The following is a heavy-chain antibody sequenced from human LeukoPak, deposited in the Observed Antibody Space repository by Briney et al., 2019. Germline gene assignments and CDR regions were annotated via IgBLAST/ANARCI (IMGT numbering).Heavy chain of an antibody. V-gene: IGHV5-51*01. Sequence: GESLKISCKSSGYSFSSYWIGWVRQMPGTGLEWMGIIYPGGSDIRYSPSFQGQVTISVDKSISTAYLQWSSLKASDTAMYYCATLAAPSAPYYFDYWGQGTLVTVSS. CDR1: GYSFSSYW. CDR2: IYPGGSDI. J-gene: IGHJ4*02. D-gene: IGHD6-6*01. CDR3: ATLAAPSAPYYFDY.